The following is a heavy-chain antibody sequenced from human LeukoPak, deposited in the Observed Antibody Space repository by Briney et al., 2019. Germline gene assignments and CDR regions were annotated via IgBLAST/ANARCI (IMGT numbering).Heavy chain of an antibody. D-gene: IGHD3-10*01. CDR2: IYTSGST. V-gene: IGHV4-4*07. Sequence: SETLSLTCTVSGASISSYYWSWIRQPAGKGLEWSGRIYTSGSTNYNPSLKSRVTMSVDTSKNQFSLKLSSVTAADTAVYYCARDRYGSGSYYKSWFDPWGQGTLVTVSS. CDR3: ARDRYGSGSYYKSWFDP. CDR1: GASISSYY. J-gene: IGHJ5*02.